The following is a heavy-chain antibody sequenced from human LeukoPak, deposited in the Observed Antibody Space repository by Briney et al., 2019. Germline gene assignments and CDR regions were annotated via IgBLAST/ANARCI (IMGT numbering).Heavy chain of an antibody. D-gene: IGHD3-16*01. Sequence: GGSLRLSCEASGFTFRSYWMHWVRQTPGRGLVWVSSLKSDGSSRTYADSVKGRFTISRDNTKGTLYLQMSSLIAADTAVYYCTRGGSYGDFWGQGTLVTVSS. J-gene: IGHJ4*02. CDR3: TRGGSYGDF. CDR2: LKSDGSSR. V-gene: IGHV3-74*01. CDR1: GFTFRSYW.